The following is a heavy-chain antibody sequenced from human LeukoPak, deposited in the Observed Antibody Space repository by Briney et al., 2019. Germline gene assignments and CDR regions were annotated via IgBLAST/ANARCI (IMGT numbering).Heavy chain of an antibody. CDR1: GFTFSTYW. Sequence: GGSLRLSCAASGFTFSTYWMHWVRQAPGKGLVWVSRINSDGKSTTYADSVKGRFTISRDNAKNTLYLQMNSLRAEDTAVYYCAKDRRSTNYGWFDPWGQGTLVTVSP. CDR2: INSDGKST. J-gene: IGHJ5*02. V-gene: IGHV3-74*01. CDR3: AKDRRSTNYGWFDP. D-gene: IGHD4/OR15-4a*01.